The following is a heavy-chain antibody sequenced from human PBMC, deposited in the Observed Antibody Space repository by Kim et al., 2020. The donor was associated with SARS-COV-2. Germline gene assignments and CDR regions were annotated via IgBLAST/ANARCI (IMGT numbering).Heavy chain of an antibody. CDR1: GFTFSSYS. Sequence: GGSLRLSCAASGFTFSSYSMNWVRQAPGKGLEWVSSISSSSSYIYYADSVKSRLTISRDNAKNSLYLQMNSLRAEDTAVYYCAGSVDTAMVLYYWGQGT. CDR3: AGSVDTAMVLYY. J-gene: IGHJ4*02. D-gene: IGHD5-18*01. V-gene: IGHV3-21*01. CDR2: ISSSSSYI.